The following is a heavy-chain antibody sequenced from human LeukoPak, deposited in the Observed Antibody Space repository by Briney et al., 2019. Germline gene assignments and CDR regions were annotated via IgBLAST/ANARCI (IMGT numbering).Heavy chain of an antibody. CDR1: GYSISSGYY. D-gene: IGHD5-18*01. CDR3: AASGYSYGLQKY. CDR2: IFHSGTT. J-gene: IGHJ4*02. V-gene: IGHV4-38-2*01. Sequence: SETLSLTCAVSGYSISSGYYWGWIRQPPGKGLEWIGSIFHSGTTYYNPSLQSRVTISVDTSKNQFSPKLSSVTAADTAVYYCAASGYSYGLQKYWGQGTLVTVSS.